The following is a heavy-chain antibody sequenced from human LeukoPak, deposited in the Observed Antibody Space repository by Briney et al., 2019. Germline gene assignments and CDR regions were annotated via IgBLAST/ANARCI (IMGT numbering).Heavy chain of an antibody. CDR2: IYYTGST. V-gene: IGHV4-59*12. D-gene: IGHD2-2*01. J-gene: IGHJ4*02. CDR3: ARNGCSSGICKTE. Sequence: SETLSLTCTVSGGSISSYYWSWIRQPPGKGLEWIGYIYYTGSTNYIPSLKSRVTISVDTSKNQFSLKLSSVTAADTAVYFCARNGCSSGICKTEWGQGTLVTVSS. CDR1: GGSISSYY.